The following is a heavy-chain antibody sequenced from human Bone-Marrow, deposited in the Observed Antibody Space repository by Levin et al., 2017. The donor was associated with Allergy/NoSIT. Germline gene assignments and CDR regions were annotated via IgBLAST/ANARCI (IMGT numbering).Heavy chain of an antibody. CDR3: AREYGYYYGMDV. D-gene: IGHD2-8*01. CDR1: GFTFSDYY. V-gene: IGHV3-11*01. CDR2: ISSSGSTI. J-gene: IGHJ6*02. Sequence: GESLKISCAASGFTFSDYYMSWIRQAPGKGLEWVSYISSSGSTIYYADSVKGRFTISRDNAKNSLYLQMNSLRAEDTAVYYCAREYGYYYGMDVWGQGTTVTVSS.